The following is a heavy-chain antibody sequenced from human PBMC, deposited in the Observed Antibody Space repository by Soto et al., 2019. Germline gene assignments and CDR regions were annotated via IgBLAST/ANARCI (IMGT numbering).Heavy chain of an antibody. CDR1: GFSFRDYY. D-gene: IGHD3-22*01. CDR2: VSSGSTYT. J-gene: IGHJ3*02. CDR3: AKAQSYYDPSAGFDM. Sequence: QVYLVESGVGLVKPGGSLRLSCVASGFSFRDYYMIWIRQAPGKGLEWVSYVSSGSTYTNYAESVKGRFTISRDDAKNSLFLQMNSLRVEDTAVYYCAKAQSYYDPSAGFDMWGQGTMVTVSS. V-gene: IGHV3-11*05.